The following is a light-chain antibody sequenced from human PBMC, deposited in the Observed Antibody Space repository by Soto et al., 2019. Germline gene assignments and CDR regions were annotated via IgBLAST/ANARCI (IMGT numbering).Light chain of an antibody. CDR3: HQYGNSPPWT. Sequence: EIVLTQSPGTLSLSLGERATLSCRATQSISSNYLAWFQQKPGQAPRLLIYGASIRATGIPDRFSGTGSGADFTLTISRREPEDFAVYYCHQYGNSPPWTFGQGTKVEIK. CDR1: QSISSNY. CDR2: GAS. V-gene: IGKV3-20*01. J-gene: IGKJ1*01.